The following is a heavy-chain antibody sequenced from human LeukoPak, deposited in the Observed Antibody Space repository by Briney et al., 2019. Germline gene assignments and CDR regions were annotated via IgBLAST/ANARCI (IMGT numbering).Heavy chain of an antibody. CDR2: ISSSSSTI. V-gene: IGHV3-48*01. CDR1: GFTFSSYS. Sequence: GGSLRLSCAASGFTFSSYSMNWVRQAPGKGLEWVSYISSSSSTIYYADSVKGRFTISRDNAKNSLYLQMNSLRAEDTAVYYCARVAFGELLLLDYWGQGTLVTVSS. J-gene: IGHJ4*02. D-gene: IGHD3-10*01. CDR3: ARVAFGELLLLDY.